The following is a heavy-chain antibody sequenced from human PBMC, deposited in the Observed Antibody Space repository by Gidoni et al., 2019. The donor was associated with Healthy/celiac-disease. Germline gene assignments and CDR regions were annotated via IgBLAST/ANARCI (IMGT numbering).Heavy chain of an antibody. V-gene: IGHV3-48*03. CDR3: ARELRFLGMDV. D-gene: IGHD3-3*01. CDR2: ISSSGSTI. J-gene: IGHJ6*02. Sequence: EVQLVESGGGLVQPGGSLRLSCAASGFTFSSYEMNWVRQAPGKGLEWVSYISSSGSTIYYADSVKGRFTISRDNAKNSLYLQMNSLRAEDTAVYYCARELRFLGMDVWGQGTTVTVSS. CDR1: GFTFSSYE.